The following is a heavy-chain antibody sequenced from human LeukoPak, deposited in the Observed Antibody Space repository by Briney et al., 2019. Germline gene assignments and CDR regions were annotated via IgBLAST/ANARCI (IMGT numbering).Heavy chain of an antibody. D-gene: IGHD6-13*01. CDR1: GGSISSYY. J-gene: IGHJ5*02. V-gene: IGHV4-59*01. CDR2: IYYSGST. Sequence: PSETLSLTCTVSGGSISSYYWSWIRQPPGKGLEWIGYIYYSGSTNYNPSLKRRVTISVDTSKNQFSLKLSSVTAADTAVYYCAGSIAAADSWFDPWGQGTLVTVSS. CDR3: AGSIAAADSWFDP.